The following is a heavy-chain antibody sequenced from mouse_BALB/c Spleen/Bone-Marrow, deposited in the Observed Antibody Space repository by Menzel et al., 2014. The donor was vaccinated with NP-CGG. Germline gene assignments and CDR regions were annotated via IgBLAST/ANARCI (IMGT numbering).Heavy chain of an antibody. CDR3: ARPNTDYCDY. Sequence: EVKVVEFGGGLVKPGGSLKLSCAASGFTFSSYAMSWIRQTPEKRLEWVATISSGGNYTYYPDSVKGRYTISRDNAKNTLYLQMSSRRSEDTAMYYCARPNTDYCDYWGQGTTLTVSS. J-gene: IGHJ2*01. CDR2: ISSGGNYT. V-gene: IGHV5-9-1*01. CDR1: GFTFSSYA. D-gene: IGHD5-2*01.